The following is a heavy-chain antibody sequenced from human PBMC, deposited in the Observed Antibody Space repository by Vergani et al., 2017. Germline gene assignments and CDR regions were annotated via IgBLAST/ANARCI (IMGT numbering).Heavy chain of an antibody. CDR1: GGTFSSYA. J-gene: IGHJ3*02. D-gene: IGHD2-15*01. Sequence: QVQLVQSGAEVKKPGSSVKVSCKASGGTFSSYAISWVRQAPGQGLEWMGGIIPIFGTANYAQKFQGRVTITADESTSTAYMELSSLRSEDTAVYYCARDDPHQRGRGYCSGGSCTRAFDIWGQGTMVTVSS. V-gene: IGHV1-69*12. CDR3: ARDDPHQRGRGYCSGGSCTRAFDI. CDR2: IIPIFGTA.